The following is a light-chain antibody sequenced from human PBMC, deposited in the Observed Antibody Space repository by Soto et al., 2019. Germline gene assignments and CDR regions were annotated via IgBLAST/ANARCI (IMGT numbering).Light chain of an antibody. J-gene: IGKJ1*01. V-gene: IGKV1-5*03. CDR3: QQYNDGWT. CDR2: KAS. CDR1: QSISNW. Sequence: IQMTQSPSTLSASVGDRVTITCRASQSISNWLAWYQQKPGKAPKLLIYKASSLESGVPSRFSGSGSGTEFTFTISSLQPDDFATYYCQQYNDGWTFGQGTKVEIK.